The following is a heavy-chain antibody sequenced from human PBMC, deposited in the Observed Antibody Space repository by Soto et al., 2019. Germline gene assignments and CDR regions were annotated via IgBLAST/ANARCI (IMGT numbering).Heavy chain of an antibody. V-gene: IGHV3-30*18. CDR2: ISYDGSNK. J-gene: IGHJ4*02. Sequence: PLGGSLRLSCAASGFTFSSYGMHWVRQAPGKGLEWVAVISYDGSNKYYADSVKGRFTISRDNSKNTLYLQMNSLRAEDTAVYYCAKAGDTIFGHSYFDYWGQGTLVTVSS. CDR3: AKAGDTIFGHSYFDY. D-gene: IGHD3-9*01. CDR1: GFTFSSYG.